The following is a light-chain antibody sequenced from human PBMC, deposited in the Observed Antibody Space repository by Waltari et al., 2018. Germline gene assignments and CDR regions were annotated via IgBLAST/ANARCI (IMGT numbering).Light chain of an antibody. CDR2: HAS. J-gene: IGKJ1*01. V-gene: IGKV3-20*01. Sequence: SCRASEGVSKFLAWYQQKPGQAPRLLIFHASNRASGIPDRFSGSGFETDFSLTISRLEPEDFAVYYCQKYDSLPATFGQGTKVEIK. CDR3: QKYDSLPAT. CDR1: EGVSKF.